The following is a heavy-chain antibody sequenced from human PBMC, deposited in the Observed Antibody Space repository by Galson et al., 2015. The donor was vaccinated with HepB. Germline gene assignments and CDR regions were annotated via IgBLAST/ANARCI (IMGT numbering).Heavy chain of an antibody. J-gene: IGHJ6*02. D-gene: IGHD3-10*01. CDR2: INHSGST. V-gene: IGHV4-34*01. Sequence: ETLSLTCAVYGGSFSGYYWTWVRQPPGKGLEWIGEINHSGSTKYNPSLRSRVTISGDTSKNQFSLKLSSVTAADTAIYYCARGDMWELASDLDALDVWGQGTTVTVSS. CDR3: ARGDMWELASDLDALDV. CDR1: GGSFSGYY.